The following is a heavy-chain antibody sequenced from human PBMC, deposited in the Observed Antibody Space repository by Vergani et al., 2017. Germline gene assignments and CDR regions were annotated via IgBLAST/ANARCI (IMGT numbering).Heavy chain of an antibody. CDR1: EYSFGNYW. Sequence: EVELVQSGPEMRKPGESLKISCKGSEYSFGNYWIGWVRQMPGKGLEWMGIIYPADSDTRYSPSFQGQVTISAGKSISTAFLQWDSLKASDTALYYCARHTIYTDSWGQGTLVTVAS. D-gene: IGHD3-3*01. CDR2: IYPADSDT. J-gene: IGHJ4*02. V-gene: IGHV5-51*01. CDR3: ARHTIYTDS.